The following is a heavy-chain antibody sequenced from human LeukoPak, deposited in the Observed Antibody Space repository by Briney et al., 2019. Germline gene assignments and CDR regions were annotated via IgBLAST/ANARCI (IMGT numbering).Heavy chain of an antibody. CDR3: ARDFGYF. V-gene: IGHV3-48*03. CDR1: GFTFSDYE. J-gene: IGHJ4*02. Sequence: GGSLRLSCAASGFTFSDYEMNWVRRAPGKGLEWVSYISSSGSIIYYSDSVKGRFTTSRDNAKNSLYLQMNSLRAEDTAVYYCARDFGYFWGQGTLVTVSS. CDR2: ISSSGSII. D-gene: IGHD3-10*01.